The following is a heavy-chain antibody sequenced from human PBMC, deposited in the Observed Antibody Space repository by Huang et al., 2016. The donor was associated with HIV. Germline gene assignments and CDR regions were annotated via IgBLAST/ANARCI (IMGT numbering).Heavy chain of an antibody. J-gene: IGHJ4*02. CDR1: ESTLTEVS. CDR2: FDPEIGET. Sequence: QVQLVQSRAEVTKHGASVKVSCKVSESTLTEVSIHWVRPPPGKVLEWMGGFDPEIGETSYAQKFQGRVTMTEDTSTETACMELSGLRPEDTAVYYCATGFDVFFDFWGQGTLVTVSS. V-gene: IGHV1-24*01. D-gene: IGHD3-9*01. CDR3: ATGFDVFFDF.